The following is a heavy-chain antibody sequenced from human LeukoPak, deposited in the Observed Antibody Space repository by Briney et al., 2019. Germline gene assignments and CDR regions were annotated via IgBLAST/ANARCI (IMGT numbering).Heavy chain of an antibody. V-gene: IGHV1-2*02. CDR1: GYTFTGYY. CDR3: ARALLWFGVTDY. J-gene: IGHJ4*02. Sequence: ASVKVSCKASGYTFTGYYMHWVRQAPGQGLEWMGWINPNSGGTNYAQKFQGRVTMTRDTSISTAYMELSRLRSDDTAVYYCARALLWFGVTDYWGQGTLVTVSS. D-gene: IGHD3-10*01. CDR2: INPNSGGT.